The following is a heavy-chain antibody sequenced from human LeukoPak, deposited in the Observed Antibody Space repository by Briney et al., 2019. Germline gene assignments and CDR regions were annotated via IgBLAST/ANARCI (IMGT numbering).Heavy chain of an antibody. CDR3: TASTMVVTSSFDY. V-gene: IGHV1-69*05. CDR1: RDTFSSYA. J-gene: IGHJ4*02. Sequence: ASVKVSCKASRDTFSSYAISWVRQAPGQGLEWMGEIIPIFGTANYAQKFQGRVTITTDESTSTAYMELSSLRSEDTAVYYCTASTMVVTSSFDYWGQGTLVTVSS. CDR2: IIPIFGTA. D-gene: IGHD4-23*01.